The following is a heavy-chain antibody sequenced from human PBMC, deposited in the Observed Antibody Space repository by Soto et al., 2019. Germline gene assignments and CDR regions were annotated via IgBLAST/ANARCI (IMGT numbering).Heavy chain of an antibody. V-gene: IGHV4-59*01. Sequence: PSETLSLTCTFSVAPISSFYWSCIRHSPGKGLEWIGHVYYSGSTNYNPSLKSRVTISLDTSKNQFSLNLTSVTAADTAVYYCARRRDGYNGVWFEPWGQGSQVIVS. CDR3: ARRRDGYNGVWFEP. D-gene: IGHD5-12*01. CDR1: VAPISSFY. CDR2: VYYSGST. J-gene: IGHJ5*02.